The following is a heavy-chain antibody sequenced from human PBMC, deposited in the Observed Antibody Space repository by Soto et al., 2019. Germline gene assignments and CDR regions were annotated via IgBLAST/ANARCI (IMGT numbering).Heavy chain of an antibody. CDR1: GFTFSSYA. V-gene: IGHV3-23*01. CDR3: AKISSSLSYFDY. Sequence: EVQLLESGGGLVQPGGSLRLSCAASGFTFSSYAMSWVRQAPGKGLEWVSAISGSGGSTYYADSVKGRFTISRDNSKNTRYLQMNSLRAEDTAVYYCAKISSSLSYFDYWGQGTLVTVSS. D-gene: IGHD6-13*01. J-gene: IGHJ4*02. CDR2: ISGSGGST.